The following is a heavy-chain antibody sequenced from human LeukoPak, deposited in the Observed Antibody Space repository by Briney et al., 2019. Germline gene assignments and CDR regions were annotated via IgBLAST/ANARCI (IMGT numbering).Heavy chain of an antibody. D-gene: IGHD6-19*01. CDR1: GGSISSSPYY. CDR2: IFYSGLT. CDR3: ARRYSSDWAIDY. Sequence: PSETLSLTCTVSGGSISSSPYYWGWIRQPPGKGLEWIGSIFYSGLTYYTPSLKCRVTISVDTSKNQFSLRLSSVTASDTAVYYCARRYSSDWAIDYWGQGTLVTVSS. V-gene: IGHV4-39*01. J-gene: IGHJ4*02.